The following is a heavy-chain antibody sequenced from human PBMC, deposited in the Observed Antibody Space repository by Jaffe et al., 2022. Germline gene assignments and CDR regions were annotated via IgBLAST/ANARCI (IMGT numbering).Heavy chain of an antibody. CDR3: ARGRGGYSGYEPTTSFNYYYYYMDV. D-gene: IGHD5-12*01. J-gene: IGHJ6*03. Sequence: QVQLQESGPGLVKPSETLSLTCTVSGGSVSSGSYYWSWIRQPPGKGLEWIGYIYYSGSTNYNPSLKSRVTISVDTSKNQFSLKLSSVTAADTAVYYCARGRGGYSGYEPTTSFNYYYYYMDVWGKGTTVTVSS. CDR2: IYYSGST. CDR1: GGSVSSGSYY. V-gene: IGHV4-61*01.